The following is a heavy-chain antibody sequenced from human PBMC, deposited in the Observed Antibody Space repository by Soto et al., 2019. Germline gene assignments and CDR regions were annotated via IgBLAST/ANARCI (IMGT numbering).Heavy chain of an antibody. CDR3: ANRHPDSDY. CDR2: IIGSGTST. J-gene: IGHJ4*02. CDR1: GFTFSIYG. Sequence: GELLESGGGEVQPGGSLRLSCAASGFTFSIYGMAWVRQAPGKGLEWVASIIGSGTSTYYADFVKGRFTISRDNSKNTLFLEMTSLRAEDTAVYHCANRHPDSDYWGRGTLVSVSS. V-gene: IGHV3-23*01.